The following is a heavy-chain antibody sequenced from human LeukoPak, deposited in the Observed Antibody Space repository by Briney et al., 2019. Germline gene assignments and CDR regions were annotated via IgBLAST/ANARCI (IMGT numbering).Heavy chain of an antibody. CDR1: GFTFSNYA. Sequence: GGSLRLSCAGSGFTFSNYAMTWVRQAPGKGLEWVSSISSSSSYIYYADSVKGRFTISRDNAKNSLYRQMNSLRAEDTAVYYCARSEMVYATNWFDPWGQGTLVTVSS. CDR3: ARSEMVYATNWFDP. J-gene: IGHJ5*02. D-gene: IGHD2-8*01. CDR2: ISSSSSYI. V-gene: IGHV3-21*01.